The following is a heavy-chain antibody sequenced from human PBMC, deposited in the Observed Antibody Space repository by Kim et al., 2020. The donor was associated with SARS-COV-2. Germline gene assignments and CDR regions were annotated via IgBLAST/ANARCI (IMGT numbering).Heavy chain of an antibody. CDR1: GYSFTSYW. V-gene: IGHV5-10-1*01. CDR2: IDPSDSYT. D-gene: IGHD3-22*01. Sequence: GESLKISCKGSGYSFTSYWISWVRQMPGKGLEWMGRIDPSDSYTNYSPSFQGHVTISADKSISTAYLQWSSLKASDTAMYYCARQRYYYDSSGSAPYFDYWGQGTLVTVSS. CDR3: ARQRYYYDSSGSAPYFDY. J-gene: IGHJ4*02.